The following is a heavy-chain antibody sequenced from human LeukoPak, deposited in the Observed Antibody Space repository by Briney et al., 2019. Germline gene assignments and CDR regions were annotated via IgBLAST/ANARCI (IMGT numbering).Heavy chain of an antibody. CDR3: VRGTGY. V-gene: IGHV3-64D*06. CDR1: GFTFSTYV. Sequence: GGSLRLSCSVSGFTFSTYVMHWVRQAPGKGLEYVSAISSNGDDTYYADSVKGRFTISRDNSKNTLYLQMSSLRADDTAVYYCVRGTGYWGQGTLVTVSS. J-gene: IGHJ4*02. CDR2: ISSNGDDT.